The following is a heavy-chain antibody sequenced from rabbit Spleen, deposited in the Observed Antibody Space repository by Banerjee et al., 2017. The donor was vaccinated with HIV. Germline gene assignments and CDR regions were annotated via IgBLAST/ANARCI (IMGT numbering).Heavy chain of an antibody. Sequence: QEQLVESGGDLVKPGASLKLTCTASGFSFSSSDYMCWVRQAPGKGLEWIACIAGSSGGFTYSATWAKGRFTCSKTSSTTVTLQMTSLTVADTATYFCARDTGSSFSTYGMDLWGPGTLVTVS. V-gene: IGHV1S45*01. J-gene: IGHJ6*01. CDR2: IAGSSGGFT. CDR3: ARDTGSSFSTYGMDL. CDR1: GFSFSSSDY. D-gene: IGHD8-1*01.